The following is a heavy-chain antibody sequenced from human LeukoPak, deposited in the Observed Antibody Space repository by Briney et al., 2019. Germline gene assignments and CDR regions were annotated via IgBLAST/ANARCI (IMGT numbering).Heavy chain of an antibody. Sequence: GGSLRLSCAASGFTFSEYYMSSIRQAPGKGLEWVSYVSGSGTSIHYADSVKGRFSISRDNAKNSLFLQMNSLRAEDTAVYYCARDRGVAVSDFWGQGSLVSVSS. D-gene: IGHD3-10*01. V-gene: IGHV3-11*01. CDR1: GFTFSEYY. CDR3: ARDRGVAVSDF. J-gene: IGHJ4*02. CDR2: VSGSGTSI.